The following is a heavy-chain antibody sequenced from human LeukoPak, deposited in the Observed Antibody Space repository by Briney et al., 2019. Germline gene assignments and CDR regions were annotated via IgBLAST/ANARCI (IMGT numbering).Heavy chain of an antibody. D-gene: IGHD5-24*01. CDR2: IYYSGST. J-gene: IGHJ4*02. V-gene: IGHV4-39*07. CDR3: ARNSMRWLQPLYFDY. Sequence: PSETLSLTCTVSGGSISSSSYYWGWIRQPPGKGLEWTGSIYYSGSTYYNPSLKSRVTISVDTSKNQFSLKLSSVTAADTAVYYCARNSMRWLQPLYFDYWGQGTLVTVSS. CDR1: GGSISSSSYY.